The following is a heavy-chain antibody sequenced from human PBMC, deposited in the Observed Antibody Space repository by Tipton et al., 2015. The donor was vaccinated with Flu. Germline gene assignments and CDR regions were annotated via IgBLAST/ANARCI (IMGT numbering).Heavy chain of an antibody. V-gene: IGHV4-34*01. J-gene: IGHJ5*02. CDR3: ARRGQRITIFGVVIGGWFDP. CDR2: INHSGST. D-gene: IGHD3-3*01. Sequence: LRLSCTVSGGSISSYYWSWIRQPPGKGLEWIGEINHSGSTNYNPSLKSRVTISVDTSKNQFSLKLSSVTAADTAVYYCARRGQRITIFGVVIGGWFDPWGQGTLVTVSS. CDR1: GGSISSYY.